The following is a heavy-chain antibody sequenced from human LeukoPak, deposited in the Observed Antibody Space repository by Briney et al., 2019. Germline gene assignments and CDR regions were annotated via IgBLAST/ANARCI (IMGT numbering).Heavy chain of an antibody. D-gene: IGHD2-21*01. CDR3: ARRTPRCGGTCYDAFDV. CDR2: MSPHNGYT. CDR1: GYTFIDYD. V-gene: IGHV1-8*01. Sequence: ASVKVSCKASGYTFIDYDINWVRHAPGQGLEWMGLMSPHNGYTEYAQNSQGRVTMTRDTSTGTAYMELRSLRSEDTGVYYCARRTPRCGGTCYDAFDVWGQGTMVTVSS. J-gene: IGHJ3*01.